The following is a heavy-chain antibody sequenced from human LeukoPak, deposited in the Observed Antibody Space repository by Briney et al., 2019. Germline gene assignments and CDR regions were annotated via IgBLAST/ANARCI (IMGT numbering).Heavy chain of an antibody. CDR2: ITPVIDTA. CDR3: TRVNLRGSNYNWFDP. V-gene: IGHV1-69*08. Sequence: LVKASCKTSGGTFRSHTFGRVRQAPGQGPEWMGKITPVIDTAKYAQRFQGRVSIYADESTTTVYMDLSGLRPDDTAIYYCTRVNLRGSNYNWFDPWGQGTRVTVSS. D-gene: IGHD3-10*01. CDR1: GGTFRSHT. J-gene: IGHJ5*02.